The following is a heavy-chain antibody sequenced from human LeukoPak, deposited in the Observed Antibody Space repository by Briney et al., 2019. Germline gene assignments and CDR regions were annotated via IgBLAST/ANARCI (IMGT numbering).Heavy chain of an antibody. CDR3: AKDWTGTKPFDL. CDR1: GFTFSSYA. CDR2: ISGSGGST. J-gene: IGHJ2*01. V-gene: IGHV3-23*01. Sequence: GGSLRLSCAASGFTFSSYAMSWVRQAPGKGLDGVSGISGSGGSTYYADSVKGRFTISRDNSKNTLYLQMNSLRAEDTAVYYCAKDWTGTKPFDLWSRGTLVTVSS. D-gene: IGHD3/OR15-3a*01.